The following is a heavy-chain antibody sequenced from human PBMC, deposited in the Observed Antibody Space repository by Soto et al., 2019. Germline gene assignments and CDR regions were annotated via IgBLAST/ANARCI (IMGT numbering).Heavy chain of an antibody. CDR2: ISCCGGST. CDR3: AKADGEQWLIPHLDN. V-gene: IGHV3-23*01. CDR1: GFNFKKIA. Sequence: EVQLLESGGGVVQPGGSLRLSCEASGFNFKKIAMGWVRQAPGEGLEWVSGISCCGGSTSYADSVKGRFTLARDDSKNTLSLHLNSLRFEDTARYFCAKADGEQWLIPHLDNWGQGTLVTVS. D-gene: IGHD6-19*01. J-gene: IGHJ4*02.